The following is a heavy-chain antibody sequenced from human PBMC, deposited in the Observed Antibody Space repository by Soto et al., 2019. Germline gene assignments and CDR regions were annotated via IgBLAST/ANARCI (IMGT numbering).Heavy chain of an antibody. D-gene: IGHD5-12*01. J-gene: IGHJ3*02. Sequence: SETLSLTCNVSGASINTGGYYWSWIRQHPGKGLEWIGFVYYSGSTAYSPSLESRVSISVDPSQRQFYLELASVPAADSAVYYGAREPGYGLGALDIWDQGTTVTVSS. V-gene: IGHV4-31*02. CDR1: GASINTGGYY. CDR2: VYYSGST. CDR3: AREPGYGLGALDI.